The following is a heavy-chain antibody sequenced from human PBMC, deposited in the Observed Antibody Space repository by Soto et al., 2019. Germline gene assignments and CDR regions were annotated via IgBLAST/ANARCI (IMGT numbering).Heavy chain of an antibody. J-gene: IGHJ6*02. CDR1: GYTFTSYG. D-gene: IGHD6-6*01. V-gene: IGHV1-18*01. Sequence: QVQLVQSGAEVKKPGASVKVSCKASGYTFTSYGISWVRQAPGQGLEWMGWISAYNGNTKYAQKVQGRVTMTIDTSTSTAYMELRSLRSDDTAVYYCARDEEYSSSIDYYGMDVWGQGTTFTVSS. CDR2: ISAYNGNT. CDR3: ARDEEYSSSIDYYGMDV.